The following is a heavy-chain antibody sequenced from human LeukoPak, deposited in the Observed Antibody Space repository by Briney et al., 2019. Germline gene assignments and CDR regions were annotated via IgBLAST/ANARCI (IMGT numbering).Heavy chain of an antibody. CDR2: INLSGGST. CDR1: GYTFTSYY. V-gene: IGHV1-46*03. Sequence: ASVKVSCKASGYTFTSYYMHWVRQAPGQGLEWMGIINLSGGSTSYAQKFQGRVTMTRDTSTSTVYMELSSLRSEDTAVYYCARNSLCSSTSCYSHFDYWGQGTLVTVSS. D-gene: IGHD2-2*01. CDR3: ARNSLCSSTSCYSHFDY. J-gene: IGHJ4*02.